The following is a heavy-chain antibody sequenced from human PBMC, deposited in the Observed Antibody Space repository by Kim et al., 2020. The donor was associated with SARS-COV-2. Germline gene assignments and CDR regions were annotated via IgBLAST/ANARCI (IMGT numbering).Heavy chain of an antibody. CDR3: AKSVVRGVIISVYYGMDV. Sequence: VNGRFTISRDNFKNTLYLQMNSLRAEDTAVYYCAKSVVRGVIISVYYGMDVWGQGTTVTVSS. D-gene: IGHD3-10*01. V-gene: IGHV3-30*02. J-gene: IGHJ6*02.